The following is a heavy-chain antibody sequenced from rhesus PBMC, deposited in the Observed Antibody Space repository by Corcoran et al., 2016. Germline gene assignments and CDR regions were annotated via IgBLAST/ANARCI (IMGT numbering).Heavy chain of an antibody. CDR3: ASSGSWNGHY. J-gene: IGHJ4*01. CDR1: GGSISSSY. CDR2: MYGSGSST. D-gene: IGHD6-25*01. Sequence: QLQLQESGPGLVKPSETLSVTCAVSGGSISSSYWSWIRQAPGKGLEWIGDMYGSGSSTNYNPSLKSRVTLSVDTSKNQLSLKLSSVTAADTAVYYCASSGSWNGHYWGQGVLVTVSS. V-gene: IGHV4-169*02.